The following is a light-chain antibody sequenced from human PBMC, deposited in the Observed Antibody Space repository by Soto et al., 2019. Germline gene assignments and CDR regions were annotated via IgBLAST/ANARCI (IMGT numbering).Light chain of an antibody. CDR3: QQYNAFSAK. Sequence: DIQMTQSPSILSASVGDRVTITCRASQNSASWLAWYQQKPGKAPKILIYGGSTLQSGVSSRFSGSGSGTQFTLTITNLQPEDFATYYCQQYNAFSAKFGQGTHWRLN. CDR2: GGS. V-gene: IGKV1-5*01. J-gene: IGKJ5*01. CDR1: QNSASW.